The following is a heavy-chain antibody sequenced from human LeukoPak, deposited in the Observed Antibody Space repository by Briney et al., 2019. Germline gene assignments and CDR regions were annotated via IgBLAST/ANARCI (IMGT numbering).Heavy chain of an antibody. V-gene: IGHV3-23*01. CDR3: AKSDSSGYYPLGY. Sequence: GGSLRLSCAASGFTFSSYAMSWVRQAPGKGLEWVSAISGSGGSTYYADPVKGRFTISRDNSKNTLYLQMNSLRAEDTAVYYCAKSDSSGYYPLGYWGQGTLVTVSS. J-gene: IGHJ4*02. CDR2: ISGSGGST. CDR1: GFTFSSYA. D-gene: IGHD3-22*01.